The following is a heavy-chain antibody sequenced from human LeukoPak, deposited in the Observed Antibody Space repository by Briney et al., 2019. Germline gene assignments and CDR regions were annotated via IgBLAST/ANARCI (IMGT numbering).Heavy chain of an antibody. CDR1: GGSFSGYY. D-gene: IGHD6-13*01. Sequence: SETLSLTCAVYGGSFSGYYWSWIRQPPGKGLEWIGEINHSGSTNYNPSLKSRVTISVDTSKNQFSLKLTSVTAADTAVYYCAIHSGAIAAAGTYYYYYMDVWGKGTTVTVSS. J-gene: IGHJ6*03. CDR2: INHSGST. CDR3: AIHSGAIAAAGTYYYYYMDV. V-gene: IGHV4-34*01.